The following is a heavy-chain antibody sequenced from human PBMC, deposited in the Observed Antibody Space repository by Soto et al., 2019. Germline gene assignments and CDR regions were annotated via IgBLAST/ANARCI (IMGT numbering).Heavy chain of an antibody. CDR1: GFTFSNYG. CDR2: ILNDGSNR. CDR3: ARDDEYSGNGMDV. Sequence: QVQLVESGGGVVQPGRSLRLSCAASGFTFSNYGMHWVRQAPGKGLEWVAVILNDGSNRYHADSVKDRFTISRAKWKKTLYLQMNSLRAEDTAVYYCARDDEYSGNGMDVWGQGTTVTVS. J-gene: IGHJ6*02. V-gene: IGHV3-33*01. D-gene: IGHD3-10*01.